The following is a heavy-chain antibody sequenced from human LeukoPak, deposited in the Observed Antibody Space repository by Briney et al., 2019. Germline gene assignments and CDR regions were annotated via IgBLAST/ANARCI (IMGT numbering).Heavy chain of an antibody. V-gene: IGHV3-23*01. CDR2: ISGTGGST. CDR1: GFTFSSYG. CDR3: AKGRGTTVTAAANY. D-gene: IGHD4-17*01. J-gene: IGHJ4*02. Sequence: GGSLRLSCAGSGFTFSSYGMSWVRQAPGKGLEWVSAISGTGGSTYYADSVKGRFTISRDNSKNTLFLQFNSLRADDTAVYYCAKGRGTTVTAAANYWGQGTLVTVSS.